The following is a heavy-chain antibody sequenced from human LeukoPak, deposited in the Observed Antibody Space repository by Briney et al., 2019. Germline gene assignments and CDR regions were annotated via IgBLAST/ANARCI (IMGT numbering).Heavy chain of an antibody. D-gene: IGHD4-17*01. CDR3: AGDPNYGDYLNWFDP. V-gene: IGHV1-18*01. J-gene: IGHJ5*02. CDR1: GYTFTSYG. Sequence: ASVTVSCTASGYTFTSYGISWVRQAPGQGLEWMGWISAYNGNTNYAQKLQGRVTMTTDTSTSTAYMELRSLRSDDTAVYYCAGDPNYGDYLNWFDPWGQGTLVTVSS. CDR2: ISAYNGNT.